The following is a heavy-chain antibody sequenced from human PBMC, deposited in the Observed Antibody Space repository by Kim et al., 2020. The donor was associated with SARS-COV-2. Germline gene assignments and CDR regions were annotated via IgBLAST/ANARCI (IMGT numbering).Heavy chain of an antibody. CDR2: INQDGSES. D-gene: IGHD3-10*02. Sequence: GGSLRLSCAASGFTFSRDWMTWVRQAPGKGLEWVANINQDGSESYYVDSVKGRFTISRDNAKNSLYLQMNSLRVEDTAVYYCARSVFGDNYWGQGTLVSV. CDR3: ARSVFGDNY. CDR1: GFTFSRDW. V-gene: IGHV3-7*01. J-gene: IGHJ4*02.